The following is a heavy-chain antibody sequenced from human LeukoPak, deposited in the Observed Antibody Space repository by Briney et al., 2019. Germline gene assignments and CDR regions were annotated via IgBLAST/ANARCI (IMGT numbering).Heavy chain of an antibody. J-gene: IGHJ4*02. CDR3: ARANIVVVPAAPRADFDY. V-gene: IGHV1-8*03. CDR1: GYTFTSYD. D-gene: IGHD2-2*01. CDR2: MNPNSGNT. Sequence: GASVKVSCKASGYTFTSYDINWVRQATGQGLEWMGWMNPNSGNTGYAQKFQGRVTITRNTSISTAYMELSSLRSEDTAVYYCARANIVVVPAAPRADFDYWGQGTLVTVSS.